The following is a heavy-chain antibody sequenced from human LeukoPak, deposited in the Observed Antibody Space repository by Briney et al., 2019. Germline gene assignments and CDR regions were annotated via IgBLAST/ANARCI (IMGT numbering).Heavy chain of an antibody. CDR1: GYAFTGYY. D-gene: IGHD5-18*01. CDR2: INPNSGGT. J-gene: IGHJ4*02. Sequence: GASVKVSCKASGYAFTGYYLHWVRQAPGQGLEWMGWINPNSGGTNYAQKFQGRVTMTRDTSISTAYMELSRLRSDDTAVYYCARSSWIHPHSRQGFDYWGQGTLVTVSS. V-gene: IGHV1-2*02. CDR3: ARSSWIHPHSRQGFDY.